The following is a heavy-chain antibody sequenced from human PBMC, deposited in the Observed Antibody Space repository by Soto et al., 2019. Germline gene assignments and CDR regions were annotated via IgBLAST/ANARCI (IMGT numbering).Heavy chain of an antibody. J-gene: IGHJ6*02. V-gene: IGHV3-73*01. CDR1: GFTFSGSA. CDR3: TRRGYYYDSSSKWQYGMDV. Sequence: GGSLRLSCAASGFTFSGSAMHWVRQASGKGLEWVGRIRSKANSYATAYAASVKGRFTISRDDSKNTAYLQMNSLKTEDTAVYYCTRRGYYYDSSSKWQYGMDVWGQGTTVTVSS. CDR2: IRSKANSYAT. D-gene: IGHD3-22*01.